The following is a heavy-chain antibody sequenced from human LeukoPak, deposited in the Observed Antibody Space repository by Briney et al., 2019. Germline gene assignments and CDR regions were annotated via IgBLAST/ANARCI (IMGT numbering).Heavy chain of an antibody. V-gene: IGHV4-59*01. Sequence: PSETLSLTCTVSGASTSHFYWNWIRQPPGRGLEWIGYMHNSGSSKHNPSLKSRVTISIDTSKNQFSLQLTSVTAADTAIYYCARSAERLRNAFDIWGQGTMVSVSS. CDR3: ARSAERLRNAFDI. J-gene: IGHJ3*02. CDR2: MHNSGSS. CDR1: GASTSHFY. D-gene: IGHD6-25*01.